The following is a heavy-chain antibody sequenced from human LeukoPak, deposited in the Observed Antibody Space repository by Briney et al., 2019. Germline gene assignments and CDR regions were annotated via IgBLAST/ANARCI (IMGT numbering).Heavy chain of an antibody. J-gene: IGHJ2*01. CDR2: INHGGST. CDR1: GGSFSGYY. Sequence: SETLSLTCAVYGGSFSGYYWSWIRQTPGKGLEWMGEINHGGSTNYNPSLKSRVTVSVDTSKNQFSLKLSSVTAADTAVYYCARSIEVAGYWYFDLWGRGTLVTVSS. CDR3: ARSIEVAGYWYFDL. V-gene: IGHV4-34*01. D-gene: IGHD6-19*01.